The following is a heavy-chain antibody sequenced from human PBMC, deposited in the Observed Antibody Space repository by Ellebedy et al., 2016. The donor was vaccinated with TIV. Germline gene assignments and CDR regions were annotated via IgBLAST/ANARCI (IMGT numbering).Heavy chain of an antibody. V-gene: IGHV3-21*01. CDR1: GFTFSNSW. CDR2: ISSSGTYI. Sequence: PGGSLRLSCAASGFTFSNSWMNRVRQAPGKGLEWVSCISSSGTYIYYADSLKGRFTISRDSAKNSLYLQMNSLRAEDTAVYYCARGSGDLPFDYWGQGTLVTVSS. CDR3: ARGSGDLPFDY. J-gene: IGHJ4*02. D-gene: IGHD4-17*01.